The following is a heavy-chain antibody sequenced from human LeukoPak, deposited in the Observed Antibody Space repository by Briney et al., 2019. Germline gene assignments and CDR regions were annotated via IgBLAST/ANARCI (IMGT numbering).Heavy chain of an antibody. CDR3: ARADCSSTSCYEFDY. CDR2: ISAYNGNT. J-gene: IGHJ4*02. Sequence: ASVKVSCKASGYTFPSYGISWVRQAPGQGLEWMGWISAYNGNTNYAQKLQGRVTMTTDTSTSTAYMELRSLRSDDTAVYYCARADCSSTSCYEFDYWGQGTLVTVSS. V-gene: IGHV1-18*01. D-gene: IGHD2-2*01. CDR1: GYTFPSYG.